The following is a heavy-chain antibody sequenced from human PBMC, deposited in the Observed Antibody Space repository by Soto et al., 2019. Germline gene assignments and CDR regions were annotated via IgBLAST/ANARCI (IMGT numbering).Heavy chain of an antibody. J-gene: IGHJ4*02. V-gene: IGHV4-38-2*01. D-gene: IGHD6-13*01. CDR1: GYSISSGYY. Sequence: PSEILSLTCAVSGYSISSGYYWGWIRQPPGKGLEWIGSIYHSGSTYYNPSLKSRVSISVDTSKNQFSLRLSSVTAADTAMYYCARRHSSSWYGLDYWGQGTLVTVSS. CDR3: ARRHSSSWYGLDY. CDR2: IYHSGST.